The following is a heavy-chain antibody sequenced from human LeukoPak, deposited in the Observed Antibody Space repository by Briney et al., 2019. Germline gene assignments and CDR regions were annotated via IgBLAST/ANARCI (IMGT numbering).Heavy chain of an antibody. Sequence: PGGSLRLSCAASGFTFSSYSMNWVRRAPGKGLEWVSCISSSSSYIYYADSVKGRFTISRDNAKNSLYLQTNSLRAEDTAVYYCARDLWTTVTVNCFDPWGQGTLVTVSS. CDR1: GFTFSSYS. CDR3: ARDLWTTVTVNCFDP. V-gene: IGHV3-21*01. CDR2: ISSSSSYI. J-gene: IGHJ5*02. D-gene: IGHD4-17*01.